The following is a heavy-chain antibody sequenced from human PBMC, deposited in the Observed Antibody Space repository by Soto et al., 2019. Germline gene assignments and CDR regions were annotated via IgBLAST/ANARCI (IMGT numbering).Heavy chain of an antibody. V-gene: IGHV3-30*18. J-gene: IGHJ4*02. Sequence: PGGSLRLSCAASGFTFSSYGMHWVRQAPGKGLEWVAVISYDGSNKYYADSVKGRFTISRDNSKNTLYLQMNSLRAEDTAVYYCAKDLYDYYDSSGYPLSGYWGQGTLVTVSS. D-gene: IGHD3-22*01. CDR1: GFTFSSYG. CDR3: AKDLYDYYDSSGYPLSGY. CDR2: ISYDGSNK.